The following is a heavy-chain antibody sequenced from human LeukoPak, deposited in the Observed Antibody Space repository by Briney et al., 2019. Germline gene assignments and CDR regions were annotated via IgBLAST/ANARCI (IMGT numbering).Heavy chain of an antibody. J-gene: IGHJ4*02. V-gene: IGHV4-38-2*02. Sequence: PAETLTLTCTASGYSFSSCYYCGWRQPPPRRRVEGTGNSYHGGSTYYKPSLKSRVTISIDTSKNQFSLKLSSLTAADTAVYYCARSGSGYSRTFDYWGQGTLVTVSS. D-gene: IGHD3-22*01. CDR1: GYSFSSCYY. CDR2: SYHGGST. CDR3: ARSGSGYSRTFDY.